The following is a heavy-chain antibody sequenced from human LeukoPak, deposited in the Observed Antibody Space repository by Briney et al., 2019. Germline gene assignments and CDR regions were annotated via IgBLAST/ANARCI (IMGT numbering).Heavy chain of an antibody. J-gene: IGHJ6*02. CDR1: GDSVSSNSAA. D-gene: IGHD3-10*01. V-gene: IGHV6-1*01. CDR3: ARGFYYTGMDV. Sequence: SQTLSLTRAISGDSVSSNSAARNWIRQSPSRGLEWLGRTYYRSKWYNDYAVSLKSRITINPDTSKNQFSLHLNSVTPEDTAVYYCARGFYYTGMDVWGQGTTVTVSS. CDR2: TYYRSKWYN.